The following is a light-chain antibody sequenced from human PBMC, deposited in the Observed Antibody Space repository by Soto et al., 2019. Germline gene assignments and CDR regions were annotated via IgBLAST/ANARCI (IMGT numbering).Light chain of an antibody. Sequence: VLTQPPSVSGAPGQRVTISCTGSSSNIGAGYDVHWYQQLPGTAPKLLIYGNSNRPSGVPDRFSGSKSGTSASLAITGLQAEDEADYYCQSYDSSLSGFYVFGTGTKVTV. CDR3: QSYDSSLSGFYV. CDR2: GNS. CDR1: SSNIGAGYD. J-gene: IGLJ1*01. V-gene: IGLV1-40*01.